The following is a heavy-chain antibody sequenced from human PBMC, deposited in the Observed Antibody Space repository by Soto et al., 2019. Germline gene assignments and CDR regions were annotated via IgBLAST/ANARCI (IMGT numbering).Heavy chain of an antibody. J-gene: IGHJ6*02. V-gene: IGHV3-33*01. CDR1: GFTFNSYG. CDR2: IWYDGNTK. CDR3: ARPLVAPVAGPYYYGMDV. Sequence: QIQLVESGGGVVQPGRSLRISCTASGFTFNSYGFNWVRQAPGKGLEWVAVIWYDGNTKYYADSVKGRFTISRDNLRSTVDLQMNSLTAEDTAVYYCARPLVAPVAGPYYYGMDVWGQGTTVTVSS. D-gene: IGHD6-19*01.